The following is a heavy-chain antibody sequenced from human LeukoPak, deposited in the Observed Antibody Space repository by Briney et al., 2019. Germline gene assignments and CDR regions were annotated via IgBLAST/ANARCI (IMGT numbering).Heavy chain of an antibody. CDR2: IWYDGSNK. CDR1: GFTFSSYG. J-gene: IGHJ4*02. D-gene: IGHD1-26*01. Sequence: PGGSLRLSCAASGFTFSSYGMHWVRQAPGKGLEWEAVIWYDGSNKYYADSVKGRFTISRDNSKNTLYLQMNSLRAEDTAVHYCAGAVGATNYWGQGTLVTVSS. CDR3: AGAVGATNY. V-gene: IGHV3-33*01.